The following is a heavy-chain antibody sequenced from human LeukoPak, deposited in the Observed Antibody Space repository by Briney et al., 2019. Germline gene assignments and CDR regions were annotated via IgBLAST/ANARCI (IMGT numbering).Heavy chain of an antibody. V-gene: IGHV3-21*01. CDR2: ISSSSTYI. CDR3: LGAFDF. Sequence: GGSLRLSCAASGFIFSSYSMSWVRQAPGKGLEWVSSISSSSTYIHYADSVKGRFTISRDNAQNSLYLQMNSLRVEDTAVYYCLGAFDFWGQGTMVTVSS. CDR1: GFIFSSYS. J-gene: IGHJ3*01.